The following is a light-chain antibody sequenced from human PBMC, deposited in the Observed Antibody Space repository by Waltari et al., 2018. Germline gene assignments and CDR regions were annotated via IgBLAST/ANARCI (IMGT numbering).Light chain of an antibody. CDR1: SSDVGCFNC. CDR3: SSYAGSSTRV. J-gene: IGLJ1*01. CDR2: EVS. V-gene: IGLV2-18*02. Sequence: QSALTQPPSVSGSPGQSVTISCTGTSSDVGCFNCVPWYQQPPATAPKLMIYEVSDRPSGVPDRFSGSKSANTAFLTVSGLQVEDEADYFCSSYAGSSTRVFGTGTKVTVL.